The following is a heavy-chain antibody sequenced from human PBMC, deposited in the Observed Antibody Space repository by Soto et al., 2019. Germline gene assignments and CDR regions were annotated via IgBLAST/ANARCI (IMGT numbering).Heavy chain of an antibody. V-gene: IGHV1-69*02. D-gene: IGHD4-17*01. CDR3: ARGGGLTTVTTFDY. CDR1: GGTFSSYT. Sequence: QVQLVQSGAEVKKPGSSVKVSCKASGGTFSSYTISWVRQAPGQGLEWMGRIIPILGIANYAQKFQGRVTITADKSTSTAYMELSSLRSEEKAGYYCARGGGLTTVTTFDYWGQGTLVTVSS. J-gene: IGHJ4*02. CDR2: IIPILGIA.